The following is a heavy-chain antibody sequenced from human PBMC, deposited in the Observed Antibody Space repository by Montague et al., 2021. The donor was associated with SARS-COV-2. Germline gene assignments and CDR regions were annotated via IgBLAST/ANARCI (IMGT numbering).Heavy chain of an antibody. CDR2: SDHSGIT. D-gene: IGHD4/OR15-4a*01. CDR1: GGSISSGSY. Sequence: SETLSLTCDVYGGSISSGSYWGWIRQPPGKGLEWIGTSDHSGITYYSPSLKSRVTISLDTSKNQFSLNLDSVTASDTAMYYCARVISAVAGANFYFDYWGQGTLVTVSS. V-gene: IGHV4-38-2*01. CDR3: ARVISAVAGANFYFDY. J-gene: IGHJ4*02.